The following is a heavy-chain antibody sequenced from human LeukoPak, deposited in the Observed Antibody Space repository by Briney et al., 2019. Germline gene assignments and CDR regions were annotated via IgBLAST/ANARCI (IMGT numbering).Heavy chain of an antibody. J-gene: IGHJ5*02. V-gene: IGHV1-2*02. CDR3: ARDTGDYYGSGSRLDP. D-gene: IGHD3-10*01. CDR1: GYTFTGYH. Sequence: ASVKLSCKASGYTFTGYHIHWVRQAPGQGLEWMGWVNPTSGGANYAQKFQGRVAMTRDTSISTAYMELSRLGSDDTAMYYSARDTGDYYGSGSRLDPWGQGTLVTVSS. CDR2: VNPTSGGA.